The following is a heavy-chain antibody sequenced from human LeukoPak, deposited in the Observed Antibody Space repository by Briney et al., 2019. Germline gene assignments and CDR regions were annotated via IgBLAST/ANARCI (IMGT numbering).Heavy chain of an antibody. CDR2: IYYSGST. V-gene: IGHV4-59*08. Sequence: PSETLSLTCTVSGGSIGTYYWNWIRQPPGKGLEWVGYIYYSGSTNYNPSLKSRVTISVDTSKNQFSLNLSSVTAADTAVYYCARFGAAAALVDYWGQGTLVTVSS. D-gene: IGHD6-13*01. CDR1: GGSIGTYY. J-gene: IGHJ4*02. CDR3: ARFGAAAALVDY.